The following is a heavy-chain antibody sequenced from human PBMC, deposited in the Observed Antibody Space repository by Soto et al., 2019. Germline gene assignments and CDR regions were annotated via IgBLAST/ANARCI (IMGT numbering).Heavy chain of an antibody. D-gene: IGHD2-21*01. CDR2: IYSGGTT. J-gene: IGHJ3*02. Sequence: GSLRLSCGGSGFAVSSNYMSWVRQAPGKGLEWVSLIYSGGTTYYADSVKGRFTISRDNSKNTLYLQMNSLRAEDTAVYYCARASKGTIYSPHAFDIWGQGTMVTVSS. V-gene: IGHV3-53*01. CDR3: ARASKGTIYSPHAFDI. CDR1: GFAVSSNY.